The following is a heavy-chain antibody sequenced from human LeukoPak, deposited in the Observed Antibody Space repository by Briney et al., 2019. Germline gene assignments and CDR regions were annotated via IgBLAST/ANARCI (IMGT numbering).Heavy chain of an antibody. CDR3: AKVTCGGHCCSNDWYFDL. J-gene: IGHJ2*01. Sequence: GGSLRLSCAASGFTFSNYWMHWVRQAPGQGLVWVSRINGDGRSTSYADSVKGRFPISRDNATNTLYLQMKSLSAEETAVYYCAKVTCGGHCCSNDWYFDLWGSGTLVTVS. D-gene: IGHD2-21*02. CDR1: GFTFSNYW. CDR2: INGDGRST. V-gene: IGHV3-74*01.